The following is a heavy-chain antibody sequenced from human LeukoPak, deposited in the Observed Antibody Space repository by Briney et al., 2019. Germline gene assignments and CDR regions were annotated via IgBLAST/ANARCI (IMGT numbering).Heavy chain of an antibody. CDR1: GYTFTGYF. V-gene: IGHV1-2*02. CDR3: ARIGYCNGTDCHDAFDI. Sequence: ASVKVSCKASGYTFTGYFIHWVRQAPGQGLEWMGWINPNSGGTKYARKFQGRVTMTRDTSINTAYMEMNRLKSDDTAVYFCARIGYCNGTDCHDAFDIWGQGTMVTVSS. J-gene: IGHJ3*02. D-gene: IGHD2-15*01. CDR2: INPNSGGT.